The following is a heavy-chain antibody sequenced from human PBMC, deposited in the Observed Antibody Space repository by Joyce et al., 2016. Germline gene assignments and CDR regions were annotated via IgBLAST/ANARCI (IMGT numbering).Heavy chain of an antibody. Sequence: EVQLLESGGGLVQPGESLRLSCVASGFTFSSYAMSWVRQAPGKGLEWVSTVSGRGASTYYADSVKGRFTISRDNSKNTLYLQMNSLRAEDTAVYYCAKGYGDHSYFDYWGQGTLVTVSS. CDR2: VSGRGAST. CDR3: AKGYGDHSYFDY. D-gene: IGHD4-17*01. CDR1: GFTFSSYA. J-gene: IGHJ4*02. V-gene: IGHV3-23*01.